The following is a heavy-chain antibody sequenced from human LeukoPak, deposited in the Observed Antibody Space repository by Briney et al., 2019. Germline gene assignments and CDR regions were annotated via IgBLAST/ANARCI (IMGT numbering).Heavy chain of an antibody. J-gene: IGHJ3*02. D-gene: IGHD5-24*01. CDR3: ARDLKDGYNYVDAFDI. CDR2: IYHSGST. CDR1: GYSISSGYY. V-gene: IGHV4-38-2*02. Sequence: SETLSLTCTVSGYSISSGYYWGWIRQPPGKGLEWIGSIYHSGSTYYNPSLKSRVTISVDTSKNQFSLKLSSVTAADTAVYYCARDLKDGYNYVDAFDIWGQGTMVTVSS.